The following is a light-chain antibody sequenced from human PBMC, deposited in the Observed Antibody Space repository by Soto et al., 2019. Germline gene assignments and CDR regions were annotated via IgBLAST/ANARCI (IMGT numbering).Light chain of an antibody. J-gene: IGKJ1*01. V-gene: IGKV3-20*01. Sequence: IVLTQSPGSLSLSPGERATLSCRASQSVSSTFFAWYQQRPGQAPRLLMYGASSRATGIPERFSGSGSGTDFTLTISRVEPEDFAVYYCQQFDSSVTFGQRTKAEFK. CDR2: GAS. CDR1: QSVSSTF. CDR3: QQFDSSVT.